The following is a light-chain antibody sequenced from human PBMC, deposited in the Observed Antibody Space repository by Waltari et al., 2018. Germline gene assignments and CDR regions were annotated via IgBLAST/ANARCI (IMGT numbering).Light chain of an antibody. V-gene: IGKV3-20*01. Sequence: EIVFTQSPGTLSLSPGDRSTRSCRASQSVRITYLAWYQQKPEQAPRLLIYGASSRATGIPDRISGSGSGTDFTLTISRLEPEDFAVYYCQQYGSSEYSFGQGTKLDIK. CDR3: QQYGSSEYS. CDR1: QSVRITY. J-gene: IGKJ2*03. CDR2: GAS.